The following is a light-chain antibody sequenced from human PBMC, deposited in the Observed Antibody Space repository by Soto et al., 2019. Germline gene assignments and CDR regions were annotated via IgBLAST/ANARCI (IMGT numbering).Light chain of an antibody. V-gene: IGKV1-5*03. Sequence: DIQMTQSPSTLSAYVGDRVTITCRASQSISSWLARYQQKPGKAPNLLIYKASSLETGVPSRFSGSGSGTAFTLIISSLQPDDFASYYCQQYGSSSPWPFGQGTKVEIK. CDR2: KAS. CDR1: QSISSW. J-gene: IGKJ1*01. CDR3: QQYGSSSPWP.